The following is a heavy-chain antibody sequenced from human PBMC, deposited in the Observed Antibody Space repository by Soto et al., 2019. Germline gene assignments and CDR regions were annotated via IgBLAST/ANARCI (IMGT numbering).Heavy chain of an antibody. D-gene: IGHD6-19*01. V-gene: IGHV3-23*01. CDR2: ISANGGRA. CDR3: ASWVIALGGTGYFRH. CDR1: GFTFASHA. Sequence: EAQLLESGGDLIQPGGSLTLSCAASGFTFASHAMSWVRQAPGKGLEWVSGISANGGRANYADSVKGRFSLSRDNSKNTMFLQMDSMTAEDTAIYYCASWVIALGGTGYFRHWGQGKLVTVSS. J-gene: IGHJ1*01.